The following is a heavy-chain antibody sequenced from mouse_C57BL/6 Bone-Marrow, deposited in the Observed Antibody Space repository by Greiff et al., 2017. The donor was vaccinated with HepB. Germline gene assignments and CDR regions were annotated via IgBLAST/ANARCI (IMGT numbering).Heavy chain of an antibody. D-gene: IGHD1-1*02. CDR3: ARWCGDYFDY. Sequence: VQLQQSGAELVKPGASVKLSCKASGYTFTSYWMHWVKQRPGQGLEWIGMIHPNSGSTNYNEKFKSKATLTVDKSSSTAYMQLSSLTSEDSAVYYCARWCGDYFDYWGQGTTLTVSS. CDR2: IHPNSGST. J-gene: IGHJ2*01. CDR1: GYTFTSYW. V-gene: IGHV1-64*01.